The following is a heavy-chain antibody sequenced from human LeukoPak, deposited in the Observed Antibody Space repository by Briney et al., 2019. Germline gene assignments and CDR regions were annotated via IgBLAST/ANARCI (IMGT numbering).Heavy chain of an antibody. Sequence: GASVKVSCKASGYTFTGYYMHWVRQAPGQGLEWMGWINPNSGGTHYPQKFQGRVTMTRDTSISTAYLELSSLRSDDTAVYYCARDGGQHLGILNYWGQGTLVTVSS. CDR3: ARDGGQHLGILNY. V-gene: IGHV1-2*02. J-gene: IGHJ4*02. D-gene: IGHD2-2*01. CDR2: INPNSGGT. CDR1: GYTFTGYY.